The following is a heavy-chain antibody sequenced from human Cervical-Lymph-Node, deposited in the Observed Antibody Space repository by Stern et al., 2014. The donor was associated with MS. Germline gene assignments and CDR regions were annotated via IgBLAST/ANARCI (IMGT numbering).Heavy chain of an antibody. CDR3: ARDQRGITIFGVVTDYYYLGMDV. Sequence: VQLVQSGAEVKKPGASVKVSCKTSGYIFTGYIHWVRQAPGQGLEWMAWINPNTGGTKYAQKFQGRVTMSRDTSISTAYVELSSLTSDDTAVYYCARDQRGITIFGVVTDYYYLGMDVWGQGTTVTVSS. J-gene: IGHJ6*02. D-gene: IGHD3-3*01. CDR1: GYIFTGY. V-gene: IGHV1-2*02. CDR2: INPNTGGT.